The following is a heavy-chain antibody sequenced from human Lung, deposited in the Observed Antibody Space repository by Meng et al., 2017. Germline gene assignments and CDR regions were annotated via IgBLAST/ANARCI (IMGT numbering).Heavy chain of an antibody. CDR2: INHSGST. J-gene: IGHJ4*02. V-gene: IGHV4-34*01. CDR3: ARGPTTMAHDFDY. D-gene: IGHD4-11*01. Sequence: QVQLQQCGAGLLKPSETLSLTCVVSGGSFSDYYWSWIRHPPGKGLEWIGEINHSGSTNYNPSLESRATISVDTSQNNLSLKLSSVTAADSAVYYCARGPTTMAHDFDYWGQGTLVTVSS. CDR1: GGSFSDYY.